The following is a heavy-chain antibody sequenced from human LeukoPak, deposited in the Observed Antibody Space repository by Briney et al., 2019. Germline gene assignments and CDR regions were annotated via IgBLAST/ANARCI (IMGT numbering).Heavy chain of an antibody. CDR2: MNPNSGNS. D-gene: IGHD1-26*01. CDR3: ARDIAGATKGGWFDT. V-gene: IGHV1-8*01. Sequence: ASVKVSCKASGYTFTNYDINWVRQATGQGLEWMGWMNPNSGNSGYAQKFQGRVTMTRNTSISTAYMELSSLRSEDTALYYCARDIAGATKGGWFDTWGQGTPVTVSS. CDR1: GYTFTNYD. J-gene: IGHJ5*02.